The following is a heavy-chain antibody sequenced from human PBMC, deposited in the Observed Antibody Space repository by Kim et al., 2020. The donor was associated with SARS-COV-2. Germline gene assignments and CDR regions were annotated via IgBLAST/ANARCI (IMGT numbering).Heavy chain of an antibody. CDR3: ARLSYSSSWYVDY. J-gene: IGHJ4*02. D-gene: IGHD6-13*01. Sequence: TPSLKSRVTISVDTSKNQFSLKLSSVTAADTAVYYCARLSYSSSWYVDYWGQGTLVTVSS. V-gene: IGHV4-59*08.